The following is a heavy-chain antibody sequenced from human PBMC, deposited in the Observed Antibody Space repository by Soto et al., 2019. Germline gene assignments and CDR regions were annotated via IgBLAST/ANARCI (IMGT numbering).Heavy chain of an antibody. CDR1: RYIFTAYF. V-gene: IGHV1-2*02. CDR3: ASHDSGARFDP. CDR2: INPNNGAT. Sequence: ASVKVSCKAPRYIFTAYFMHWVRQAPGQGLEWTGWINPNNGATHYGLSFQGRVTMTRDTSISTAYMELSSLRSDDTAVYYCASHDSGARFDPWGQGTLVTVSS. D-gene: IGHD1-1*01. J-gene: IGHJ5*02.